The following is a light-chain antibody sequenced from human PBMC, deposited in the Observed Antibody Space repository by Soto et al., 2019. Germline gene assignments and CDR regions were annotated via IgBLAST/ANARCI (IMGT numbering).Light chain of an antibody. CDR1: SSDVGSYNL. CDR3: CSYAGRSVWV. Sequence: QSALTQPASVSGSPGQSITISCTGTSSDVGSYNLVSWYRQHPGKAPKLMIYEASKRPSGVSDRFSGSKSGNTASLTISGLQAEDDADYYCCSYAGRSVWVFGGGTKVTGL. V-gene: IGLV2-23*01. CDR2: EAS. J-gene: IGLJ3*02.